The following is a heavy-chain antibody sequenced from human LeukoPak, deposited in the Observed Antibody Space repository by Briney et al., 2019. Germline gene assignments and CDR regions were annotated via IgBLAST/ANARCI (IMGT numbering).Heavy chain of an antibody. J-gene: IGHJ5*02. CDR2: MNPNDGTA. V-gene: IGHV1-8*01. D-gene: IGHD3-10*01. Sequence: GASVKVSCKASGFAFTGYDINWVRQAPGQGFEWMGWMNPNDGTAGYAQNFQGGVTMTRDTSTSTAYMELRSLTPEDTATYYCVRDGEGVAISVNFWFDPWGQGTLVTVSS. CDR1: GFAFTGYD. CDR3: VRDGEGVAISVNFWFDP.